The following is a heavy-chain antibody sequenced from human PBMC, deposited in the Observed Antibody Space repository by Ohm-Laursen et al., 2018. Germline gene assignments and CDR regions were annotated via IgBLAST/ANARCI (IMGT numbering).Heavy chain of an antibody. J-gene: IGHJ3*02. D-gene: IGHD3-22*01. V-gene: IGHV2-70*11. Sequence: PTQTLTLTCTFSGFSLSTSGMCVSWIRQPPGKALEWLARIDWDDDKYYSTSLKTRLTISKDTSKNQVVLTMTNMDPVDTATYYCARIPDYDSSGHDAFDIWGQGTMVTVSS. CDR3: ARIPDYDSSGHDAFDI. CDR2: IDWDDDK. CDR1: GFSLSTSGMC.